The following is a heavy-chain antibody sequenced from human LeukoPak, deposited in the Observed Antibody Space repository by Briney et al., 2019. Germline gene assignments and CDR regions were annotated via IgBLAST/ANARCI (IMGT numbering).Heavy chain of an antibody. Sequence: AGGSLRLSCAASGFTFDDYDMHWVRQAPGKGLEWVSGISWNSGSIGYADSVKGRFTISRDNAKNSLYLQMNSLRAEDTALYYCSKDQLLRGMDVWGQGTTVTVSS. D-gene: IGHD2-2*01. CDR1: GFTFDDYD. CDR2: ISWNSGSI. V-gene: IGHV3-9*01. J-gene: IGHJ6*02. CDR3: SKDQLLRGMDV.